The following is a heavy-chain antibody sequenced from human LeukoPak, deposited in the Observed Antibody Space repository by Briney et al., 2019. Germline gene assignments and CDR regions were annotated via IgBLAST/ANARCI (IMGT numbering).Heavy chain of an antibody. V-gene: IGHV4-39*01. CDR1: GGSISSSSYY. CDR2: IYYSGST. CDR3: AGLGSFQSPKFDP. J-gene: IGHJ5*02. Sequence: SETLSLTCTVSGGSISSSSYYWGWIRQPPGKGLEWIGSIYYSGSTYYNPSLKSRVTISVDTSKNQFSLKLSSVTAADTAVYYCAGLGSFQSPKFDPWGQGTLVTVSS.